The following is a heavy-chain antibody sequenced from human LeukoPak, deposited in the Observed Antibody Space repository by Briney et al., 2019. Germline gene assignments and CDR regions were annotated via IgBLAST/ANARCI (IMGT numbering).Heavy chain of an antibody. V-gene: IGHV3-30*04. Sequence: PGGSLRLSCAASGFTFSSYAMHWVRQAPGKGLEWVAVISYDGSNKYYADSVKGRFTISRDNAKNSLYLQMNSLRAEDTAVYYCARFLTGYYRAPSPTGASYYYYYMDVWGKGTTVTVSS. D-gene: IGHD3-9*01. CDR1: GFTFSSYA. J-gene: IGHJ6*03. CDR3: ARFLTGYYRAPSPTGASYYYYYMDV. CDR2: ISYDGSNK.